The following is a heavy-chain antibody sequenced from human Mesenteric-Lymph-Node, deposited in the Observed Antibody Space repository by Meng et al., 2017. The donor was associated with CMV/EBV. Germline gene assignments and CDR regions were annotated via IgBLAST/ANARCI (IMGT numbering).Heavy chain of an antibody. CDR1: GYTFTSYD. D-gene: IGHD3-22*01. CDR3: ARDDYYYRESSGYSYGGDY. Sequence: ASVKVSCKASGYTFTSYDINWVRQATGQGLEWMGWMNPNSGNTGYAQKFQGRVTMTRNTPISTAYMELSSLRSDDTAVYYCARDDYYYRESSGYSYGGDYWGQGTLVTVSS. CDR2: MNPNSGNT. J-gene: IGHJ4*02. V-gene: IGHV1-8*01.